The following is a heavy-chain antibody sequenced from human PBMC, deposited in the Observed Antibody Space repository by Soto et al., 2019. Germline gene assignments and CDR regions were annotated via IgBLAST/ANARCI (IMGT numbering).Heavy chain of an antibody. J-gene: IGHJ5*02. D-gene: IGHD3-16*01. Sequence: QLQLQESGSGLVKPSQTLSLTCAVSGGSISSGGYSWSWIRQPPGKGQEWIGYIYHSGSTYYNPSLKSRVTIAEDRSKNQFVLKLSSVTAADTGVYYCARGGSRNWFDPWGQGTLVTVSS. CDR1: GGSISSGGYS. V-gene: IGHV4-30-2*01. CDR2: IYHSGST. CDR3: ARGGSRNWFDP.